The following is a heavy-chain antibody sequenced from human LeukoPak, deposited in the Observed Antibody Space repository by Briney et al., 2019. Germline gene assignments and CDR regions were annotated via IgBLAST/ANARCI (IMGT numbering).Heavy chain of an antibody. CDR3: ADGAAAAHLDY. CDR1: GGTFSSYA. D-gene: IGHD6-13*01. Sequence: VASVKVSCTASGGTFSSYAISWVRQAPGQGLEWMGRIIPILGIANYAQKFQGRVTITADKSTSTAYMELSSLGSEDTAVYYCADGAAAAHLDYWGQGTLVTVSS. V-gene: IGHV1-69*04. J-gene: IGHJ4*02. CDR2: IIPILGIA.